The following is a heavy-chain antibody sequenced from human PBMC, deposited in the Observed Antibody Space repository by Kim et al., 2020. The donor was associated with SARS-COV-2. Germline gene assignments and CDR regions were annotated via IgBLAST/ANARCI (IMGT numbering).Heavy chain of an antibody. Sequence: ASVKVSCKASGYTFKTYPIHWLRQAPGQRLEWMGWVNSVNDKTKYSQKFQGRVTITRDTSANTAYMELSSLTSEDTAVYYCARDMNPTVYDYWGQGTLVTVSS. CDR3: ARDMNPTVYDY. D-gene: IGHD4-4*01. CDR1: GYTFKTYP. J-gene: IGHJ4*02. V-gene: IGHV1-3*01. CDR2: VNSVNDKT.